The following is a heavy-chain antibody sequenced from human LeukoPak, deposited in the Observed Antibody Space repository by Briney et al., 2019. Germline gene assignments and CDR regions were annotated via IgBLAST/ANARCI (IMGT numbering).Heavy chain of an antibody. CDR2: ISRNGGST. CDR3: VKESGFMVAPNSAFDI. J-gene: IGHJ3*02. V-gene: IGHV3-64D*06. CDR1: GFTFNSYP. Sequence: GGSLRLSCSSSGFTFNSYPVHWVRQAPGKGLEYVSGISRNGGSTYYADSVKGGFTISRDNSKNTLYLQMSSLRAEDTAVYYCVKESGFMVAPNSAFDIWGQGTMVTVSS. D-gene: IGHD4/OR15-4a*01.